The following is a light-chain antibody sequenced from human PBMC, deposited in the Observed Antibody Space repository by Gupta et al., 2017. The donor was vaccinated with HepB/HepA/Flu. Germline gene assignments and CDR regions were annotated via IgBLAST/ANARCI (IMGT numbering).Light chain of an antibody. CDR3: QSYDSSLIVPYV. CDR1: IPNIGAGYD. V-gene: IGLV1-40*01. Sequence: QSVLTQPPSVSGAPGQSITISCTGSIPNIGAGYDVHWYQQLPGTAPKLHIYGNTNRPSGVPDRFSGSKSGTSASLDITGLQAEDEADYYCQSYDSSLIVPYVFGTGTRVTVL. J-gene: IGLJ1*01. CDR2: GNT.